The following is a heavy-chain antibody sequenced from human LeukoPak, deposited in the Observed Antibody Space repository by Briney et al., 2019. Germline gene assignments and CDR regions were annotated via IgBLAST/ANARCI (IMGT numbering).Heavy chain of an antibody. CDR2: ISYDGSNK. J-gene: IGHJ4*02. V-gene: IGHV3-30-3*01. CDR1: GFTFGDYA. CDR3: ARDALFGGTYSSMGDY. Sequence: GGSLRLSCTASGFTFGDYAMHWVRQAPGKGLEWVAVISYDGSNKYYADSVKGRFTISRDNSKNTLYLQMNSLRAEDTAVYYCARDALFGGTYSSMGDYWGQGTLVTVSS. D-gene: IGHD6-13*01.